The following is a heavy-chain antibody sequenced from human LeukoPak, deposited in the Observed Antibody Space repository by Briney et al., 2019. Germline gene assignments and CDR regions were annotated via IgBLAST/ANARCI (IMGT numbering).Heavy chain of an antibody. V-gene: IGHV3-30*18. J-gene: IGHJ4*02. CDR2: ISYDGSNK. Sequence: GALRLSCAASGFTFSSYGMHWVRQAPGKGLEWVAVISYDGSNKYYADSAKGRFTISRDNSKNTLYLQMNSLRAEDTAVYYCAKGSSADYWGQGTLVTVSS. CDR3: AKGSSADY. CDR1: GFTFSSYG. D-gene: IGHD3-22*01.